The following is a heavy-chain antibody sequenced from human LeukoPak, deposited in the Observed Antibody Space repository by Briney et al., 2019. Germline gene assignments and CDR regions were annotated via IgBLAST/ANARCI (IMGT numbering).Heavy chain of an antibody. CDR3: AKDARYSNSY. CDR1: GFTFSSSA. J-gene: IGHJ4*02. V-gene: IGHV3-23*01. Sequence: GGSLRLSCAATGFTFSSSAMSWVRQAPGKGPEWVSSIDHSGGSTYFVDSVKGRFTISRDNSKNTLYLQLNSLRVEDTAVHFCAKDARYSNSYWGQGTLVTVSS. CDR2: IDHSGGST. D-gene: IGHD6-6*01.